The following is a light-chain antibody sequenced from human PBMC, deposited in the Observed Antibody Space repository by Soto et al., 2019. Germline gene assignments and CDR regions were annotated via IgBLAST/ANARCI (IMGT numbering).Light chain of an antibody. V-gene: IGLV4-69*01. CDR1: SGHNSYA. CDR2: LNSDGSH. J-gene: IGLJ3*02. Sequence: QTVVTQPPSASASLGASVKLTCTLSSGHNSYAMAWQQQQPEKGHRYLMKLNSDGSHSKGDGIPDRFSGSSSGAERYLTISSLQSEDEADYYCQTWSTDIRVFGGGTKLTVL. CDR3: QTWSTDIRV.